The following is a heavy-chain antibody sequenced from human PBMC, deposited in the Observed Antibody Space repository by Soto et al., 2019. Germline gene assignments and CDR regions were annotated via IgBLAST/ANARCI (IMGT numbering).Heavy chain of an antibody. V-gene: IGHV3-30*18. Sequence: ESGGGVVQPGRSLRLSCAASGFTFISYGMHWVRQAPGKGLEWVAVISYDGSKKYYADSVKGRFTISRDNSKNTLYLQMNSLRAEDTALYYCAKGSLYCTNCVCYAEYWGQGTLVTVSS. D-gene: IGHD2-8*01. J-gene: IGHJ4*02. CDR1: GFTFISYG. CDR3: AKGSLYCTNCVCYAEY. CDR2: ISYDGSKK.